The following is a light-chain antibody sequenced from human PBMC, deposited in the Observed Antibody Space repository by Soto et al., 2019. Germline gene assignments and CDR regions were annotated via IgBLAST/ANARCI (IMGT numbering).Light chain of an antibody. V-gene: IGKV4-1*01. CDR2: WTS. J-gene: IGKJ1*01. CDR1: QTLLDSSNNKAS. CDR3: QQYFNSPRT. Sequence: DIVMTQSPDSLAVSLGERATINCKSSQTLLDSSNNKASLSWYQQKPGQPPKLLIYWTSTREFGVPDRFSGSGSGTDFTLTISSLQAEDVAGYYCQQYFNSPRTFGHGTKVEIK.